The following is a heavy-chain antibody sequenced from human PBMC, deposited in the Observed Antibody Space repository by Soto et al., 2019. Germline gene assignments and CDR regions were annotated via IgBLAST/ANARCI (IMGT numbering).Heavy chain of an antibody. CDR3: AREGGLAYCGGDCLYNWFDP. J-gene: IGHJ5*02. CDR1: GGSISSGDYY. V-gene: IGHV4-31*03. Sequence: QVQLQESGPGLVKPSQTLSLTCTVSGGSISSGDYYWSWVRQHPGKGLEWIGYRSYSGSTYYNPSLKSRVTIVVDTSRNQFSPRLSSVTAADTAVYYCAREGGLAYCGGDCLYNWFDPWGQGTLVTVSS. CDR2: RSYSGST. D-gene: IGHD2-21*02.